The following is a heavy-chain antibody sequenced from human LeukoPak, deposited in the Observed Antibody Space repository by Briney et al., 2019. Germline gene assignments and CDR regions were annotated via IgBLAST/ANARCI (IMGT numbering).Heavy chain of an antibody. Sequence: QPGGSLRLSCAASGFPFSSYWMHWVRQVPGKGLLWVSRINSDGCATIYADSVRGRFTISRDNAKNTLYLQMSGLRVEDTAVYHCASDSPYYGVDVWGQGTTVTVSS. CDR3: ASDSPYYGVDV. J-gene: IGHJ6*02. V-gene: IGHV3-74*01. CDR1: GFPFSSYW. CDR2: INSDGCAT.